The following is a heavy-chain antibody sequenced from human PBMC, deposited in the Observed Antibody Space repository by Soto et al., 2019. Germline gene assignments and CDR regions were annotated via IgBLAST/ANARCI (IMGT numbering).Heavy chain of an antibody. Sequence: EVQLVESGGGLVQPGRSLRLSCEASGFTFNDYAMHWVRQVPGKGLEWVSGISWNTFTTGYADSVEGRFTISRDNAKNSLFLQMISLRDEDTVLYYCAKDRQRGGFGEASFDMWGQGTMVTVSS. D-gene: IGHD3-10*01. CDR2: ISWNTFTT. J-gene: IGHJ3*02. CDR3: AKDRQRGGFGEASFDM. CDR1: GFTFNDYA. V-gene: IGHV3-9*01.